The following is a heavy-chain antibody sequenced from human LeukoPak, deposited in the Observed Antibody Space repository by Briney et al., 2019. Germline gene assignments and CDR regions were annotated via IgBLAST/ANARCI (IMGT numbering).Heavy chain of an antibody. CDR3: ARGRYSLAY. V-gene: IGHV4-34*01. D-gene: IGHD4-11*01. J-gene: IGHJ4*02. CDR1: GGSFSGYY. Sequence: SETLSLTCAVYGGSFSGYYWSWIRQPPGKGLEWIGEINHSGSTNYNPSLKSRVTISVDTSKNQFSLKLSSVTAAETAVYYCARGRYSLAYWGQGTLVTVSS. CDR2: INHSGST.